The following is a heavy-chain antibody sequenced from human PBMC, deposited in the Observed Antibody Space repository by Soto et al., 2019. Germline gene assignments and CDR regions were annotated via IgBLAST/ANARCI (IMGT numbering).Heavy chain of an antibody. CDR1: GGSLSSYY. Sequence: QVQLQESVPGLVKPSETLSLTCAVSGGSLSSYYWSWLRQPDGNGRGWNGRIYTSGSTNYNPSLQSRFAMSVDTSKNQFSVKLSSVTAADTAVYYCARERFLYCSRTSCYNSGFDYWGQGTLVTVAS. CDR2: IYTSGST. D-gene: IGHD2-2*02. CDR3: ARERFLYCSRTSCYNSGFDY. V-gene: IGHV4-4*07. J-gene: IGHJ4*02.